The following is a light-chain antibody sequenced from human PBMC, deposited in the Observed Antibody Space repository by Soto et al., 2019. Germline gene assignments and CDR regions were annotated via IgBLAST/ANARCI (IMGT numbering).Light chain of an antibody. Sequence: VMTQSPATLSVSPGERATLSCRASQSVSSNLAWYQQIPGQAPRLLIYGASTRATGIPDRFSGNGSGTEFTLTISSLQSEDCAVYYCQQYNNWPLTFGGGTKVEIK. CDR2: GAS. J-gene: IGKJ4*01. V-gene: IGKV3-15*01. CDR3: QQYNNWPLT. CDR1: QSVSSN.